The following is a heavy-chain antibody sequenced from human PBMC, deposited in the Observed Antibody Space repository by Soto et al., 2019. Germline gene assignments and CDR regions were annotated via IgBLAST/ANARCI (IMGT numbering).Heavy chain of an antibody. CDR2: IYYSGST. D-gene: IGHD1-26*01. V-gene: IGHV4-30-4*01. J-gene: IGHJ4*02. CDR3: ARGLITGSQYSGGWYYFYS. CDR1: GGSISSGDYY. Sequence: SETLSLTCTVSGGSISSGDYYWSWIRQPPGKGLEWIGYIYYSGSTYYNPSLKSRVTISVDTSKNQFSLKLSSVTAADTAVYYCARGLITGSQYSGGWYYFYSWGQGTQVTVSS.